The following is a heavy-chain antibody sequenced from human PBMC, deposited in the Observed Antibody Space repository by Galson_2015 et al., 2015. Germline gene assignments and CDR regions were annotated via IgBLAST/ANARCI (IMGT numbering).Heavy chain of an antibody. CDR2: INAGNGNT. Sequence: SVKVSCKASGYTFTSYAMHWVRQAPGQRLEWMGWINAGNGNTKYSQKVQGRVTITRDTSASIAYMELSSLRSEDTAVYYCARDSNHKVGATTPPDYSFDYWGQGTLVTVSS. J-gene: IGHJ4*02. CDR3: ARDSNHKVGATTPPDYSFDY. D-gene: IGHD1-26*01. V-gene: IGHV1-3*01. CDR1: GYTFTSYA.